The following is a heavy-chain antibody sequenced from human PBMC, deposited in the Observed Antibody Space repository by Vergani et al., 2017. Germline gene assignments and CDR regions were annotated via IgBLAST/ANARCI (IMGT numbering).Heavy chain of an antibody. CDR2: IDWNDQT. J-gene: IGHJ4*02. CDR3: TRTLSDSRGYFIDY. Sequence: QVTLKESGPALVKPTQTLTLTCTFSGFSLNTYGMHVTWIRQPPGKALEWLARIDWNDQTYYTTSLRSRITISKDTSKNQVALTMTNMDPVDTATYYCTRTLSDSRGYFIDYWGQGTLVTVSS. CDR1: GFSLNTYGMH. D-gene: IGHD3-22*01. V-gene: IGHV2-70*04.